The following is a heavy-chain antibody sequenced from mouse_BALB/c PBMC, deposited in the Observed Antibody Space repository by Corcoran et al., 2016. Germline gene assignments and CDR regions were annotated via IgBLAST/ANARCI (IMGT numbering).Heavy chain of an antibody. V-gene: IGHV1-66*01. D-gene: IGHD3-2*01. CDR3: AKTARATYYFDY. J-gene: IGHJ2*01. CDR1: GYSFTSYY. Sequence: VQLQQSGPELVKPGASVKISCKASGYSFTSYYIPWVKQRPGQGLEWIGWIFPGSGNTKYNEKFKGKATLTAATSSSTAYMQLSSLTSEDSAVYFCAKTARATYYFDYWGQGTTLTVSS. CDR2: IFPGSGNT.